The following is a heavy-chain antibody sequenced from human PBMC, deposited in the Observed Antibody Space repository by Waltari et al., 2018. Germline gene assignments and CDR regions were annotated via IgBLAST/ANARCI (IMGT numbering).Heavy chain of an antibody. Sequence: QVQLQQWGAGLLKPSETLSLTCAVYGGSFSGYYWSWIRQPPGKGLEWIGEINHSGSTKYNPSLKSRVTISVDTSKNQFSLKLSSVTAADTAVYYCARQVNMIVVVRGWFDPWGQGTLVTVSS. CDR3: ARQVNMIVVVRGWFDP. V-gene: IGHV4-34*01. J-gene: IGHJ5*02. CDR2: INHSGST. D-gene: IGHD3-22*01. CDR1: GGSFSGYY.